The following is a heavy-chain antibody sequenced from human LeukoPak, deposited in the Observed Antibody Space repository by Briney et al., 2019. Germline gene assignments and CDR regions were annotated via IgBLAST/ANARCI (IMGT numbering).Heavy chain of an antibody. V-gene: IGHV3-23*01. CDR3: AKGAYDYIEIAYFHY. D-gene: IGHD5-12*01. CDR2: IIGSSGST. Sequence: GGSLRLSCVASGFSFNNYAMNWVRRAPGKGLEWVSLIIGSSGSTFYADSVKGRFTISRDKSKNTLYLQMNSLRAEDTAVYYCAKGAYDYIEIAYFHYWGQGSLVTVSS. J-gene: IGHJ4*02. CDR1: GFSFNNYA.